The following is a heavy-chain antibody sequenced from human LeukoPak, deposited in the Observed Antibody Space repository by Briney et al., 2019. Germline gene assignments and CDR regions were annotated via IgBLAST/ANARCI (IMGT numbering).Heavy chain of an antibody. Sequence: PGGPLRLSCAGSGFSIRLFWMHWVRQAPGRGLEWVANINGDGDDKRYADSVKDLFTISRDNARSLVFLQIHSLRDEHTALYYCARDSSPDSATTYYDALDMWGQGTMVTVSS. D-gene: IGHD1-1*01. V-gene: IGHV3-7*01. J-gene: IGHJ3*02. CDR3: ARDSSPDSATTYYDALDM. CDR1: GFSIRLFW. CDR2: INGDGDDK.